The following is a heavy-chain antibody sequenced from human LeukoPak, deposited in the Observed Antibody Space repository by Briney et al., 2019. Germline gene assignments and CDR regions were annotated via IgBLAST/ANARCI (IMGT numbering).Heavy chain of an antibody. D-gene: IGHD3-9*01. J-gene: IGHJ3*02. CDR2: IYHSGST. CDR1: GGSISSGGYY. Sequence: SETLSLTCTVSGGSISSGGYYWSWIRQPPGKGLEWIGYIYHSGSTYYNPSLKSRVTISVDRSKNQFSLKLSSVTGADTAVYYCARNPNYDILTGLSDAFDIWGQGTMVTVSS. V-gene: IGHV4-30-2*01. CDR3: ARNPNYDILTGLSDAFDI.